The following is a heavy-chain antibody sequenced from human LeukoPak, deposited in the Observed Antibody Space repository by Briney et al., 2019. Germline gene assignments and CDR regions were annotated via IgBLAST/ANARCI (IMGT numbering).Heavy chain of an antibody. CDR3: ARSWYSSSPDDAFDI. J-gene: IGHJ3*02. CDR2: IYPGDPDT. V-gene: IGHV5-51*01. CDR1: GYSFTSYW. D-gene: IGHD6-13*01. Sequence: KRGESLKISCKGSGYSFTSYWIGWVRQMPGKGLEWMGIIYPGDPDTRYSPSFQGQVTISADKSISTAYLQWSSLKASDTAMYYCARSWYSSSPDDAFDIWGQGTMVTVSS.